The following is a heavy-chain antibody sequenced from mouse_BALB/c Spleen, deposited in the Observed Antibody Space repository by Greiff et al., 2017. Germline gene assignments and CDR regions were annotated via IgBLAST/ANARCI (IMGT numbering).Heavy chain of an antibody. CDR3: ARGGGGYRAMDY. Sequence: QVQLQQSGPELVKPGASVKISCKASGYAFSSSWMNWVKQRPGQGLEWIGRIYPGDGDTNYNGKFKGKATLTADKSSSTAYMQLSSLTSVDSAVYFCARGGGGYRAMDYWGQGTSVTVSS. J-gene: IGHJ4*01. CDR2: IYPGDGDT. V-gene: IGHV1-82*01. D-gene: IGHD2-2*01. CDR1: GYAFSSSW.